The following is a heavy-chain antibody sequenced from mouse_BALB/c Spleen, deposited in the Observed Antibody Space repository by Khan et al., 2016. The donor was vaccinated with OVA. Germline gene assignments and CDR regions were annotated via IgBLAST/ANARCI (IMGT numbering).Heavy chain of an antibody. D-gene: IGHD1-1*01. V-gene: IGHV5-17*02. CDR2: ISSDSNTI. CDR3: ATSYFYGYYFDY. Sequence: EVKLMESGGGLVQSGGSRKLSCAASGFTFTSYGMHWIRQAPEKGLEWVAYISSDSNTIYYADTVKGRFTISRDNPKNTLFLQMTSLGSGDTAMYFCATSYFYGYYFDYWGQGTTLTVSS. J-gene: IGHJ2*01. CDR1: GFTFTSYG.